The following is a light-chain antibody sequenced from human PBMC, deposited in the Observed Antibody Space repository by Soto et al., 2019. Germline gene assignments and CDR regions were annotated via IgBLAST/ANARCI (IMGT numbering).Light chain of an antibody. CDR1: QSVSSSSY. CDR2: GAS. J-gene: IGKJ2*01. V-gene: IGKV3-20*01. Sequence: EIVWTQSPGTLSLSPGERATLSCRASQSVSSSSYLAWYQQKPGQAPRLLIYGASSRATGIPDRFSGSGSGTDFTLTISRREPEDFAVYYCHQYGSSPSYTFGQGTKLEIK. CDR3: HQYGSSPSYT.